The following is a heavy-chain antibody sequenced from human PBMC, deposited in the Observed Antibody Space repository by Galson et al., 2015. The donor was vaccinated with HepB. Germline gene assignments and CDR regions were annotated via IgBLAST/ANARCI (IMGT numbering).Heavy chain of an antibody. CDR3: TTAVRTGGYYYYMDV. Sequence: SLRLSCAASGFTFSNAWMSWVRQAPGKGLEWVGRIKSKTDGGTTDYAAPVKGRFTISRDDSKNTLYLQMNSLKTEDTAVYYCTTAVRTGGYYYYMDVWGKGTTVTVSS. D-gene: IGHD1-14*01. V-gene: IGHV3-15*01. CDR2: IKSKTDGGTT. CDR1: GFTFSNAW. J-gene: IGHJ6*03.